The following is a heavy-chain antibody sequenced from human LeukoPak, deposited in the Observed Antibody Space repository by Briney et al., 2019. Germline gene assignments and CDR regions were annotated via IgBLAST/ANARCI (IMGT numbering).Heavy chain of an antibody. V-gene: IGHV3-53*01. J-gene: IGHJ4*02. CDR1: GFTVSSNH. Sequence: GGSLRLSCAASGFTVSSNHMNWVRQAPGEGLEWVSVIYSGGSTYYADSVKGRFTISRDNSKNTLYLQMNSLRAEDTAVYYCARGRIAVAGPFDYWGQGTLVTVSS. D-gene: IGHD6-19*01. CDR3: ARGRIAVAGPFDY. CDR2: IYSGGST.